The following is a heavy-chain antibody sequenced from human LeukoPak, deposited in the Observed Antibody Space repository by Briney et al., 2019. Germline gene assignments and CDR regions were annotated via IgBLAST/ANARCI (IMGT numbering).Heavy chain of an antibody. CDR1: GYTFTSYG. CDR3: ARPTYYYDSSGYPGAFDI. J-gene: IGHJ3*02. V-gene: IGHV1-18*01. CDR2: ISAYNGNT. Sequence: ASVKVSCMASGYTFTSYGISWVRQAPGQGLEWMGWISAYNGNTNYAQKLQGRVTMTTDTSTSTAYMELRSLRSDDTAVYYCARPTYYYDSSGYPGAFDIWGQGTMVTVSS. D-gene: IGHD3-22*01.